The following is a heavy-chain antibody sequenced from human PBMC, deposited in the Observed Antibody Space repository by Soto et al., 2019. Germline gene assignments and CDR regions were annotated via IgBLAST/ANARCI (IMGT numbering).Heavy chain of an antibody. V-gene: IGHV4-31*03. CDR1: GGSITSDIYY. CDR3: ARGGEYSYGNFDY. D-gene: IGHD5-18*01. J-gene: IGHJ4*02. CDR2: IYYSAGT. Sequence: QVQLQESGPGLVKPSQTLSLTCTLSGGSITSDIYYWSWVRQHPGKGLEWIGYIYYSAGTYYNPSLTSRITISVDTSKNQFSLKLNSVTAADTAVYYCARGGEYSYGNFDYWGQGPLVTVSS.